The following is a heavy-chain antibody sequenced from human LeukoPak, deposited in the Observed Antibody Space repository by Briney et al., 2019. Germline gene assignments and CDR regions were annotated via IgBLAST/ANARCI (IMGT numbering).Heavy chain of an antibody. CDR3: ARQYEF. J-gene: IGHJ4*02. CDR1: GASIISGNYF. Sequence: PSETLSLTCTVSGASIISGNYFWGWVRQPPGKRLEWIGSWHHSGITDYNPSLKSRVTIVADTSTNPSTLKLDSVGAADSAVYFCARQYEFWGQGTLVTVSS. CDR2: WHHSGIT. D-gene: IGHD3-10*01. V-gene: IGHV4-39*01.